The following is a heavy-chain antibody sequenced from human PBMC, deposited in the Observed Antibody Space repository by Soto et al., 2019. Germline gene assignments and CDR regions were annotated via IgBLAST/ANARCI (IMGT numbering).Heavy chain of an antibody. Sequence: QVQLVQSGAEVKKPGASVKVSCKASGYTFTRYAMHWVRQAPGQRLEWMGWINAGNGNTKYSQKFQGRVTITRDTSASTAYMELSSLRSEDTAVYYCARGYCSGGSCYSSDYWGQGTLVTVSS. CDR2: INAGNGNT. V-gene: IGHV1-3*01. D-gene: IGHD2-15*01. CDR1: GYTFTRYA. J-gene: IGHJ4*02. CDR3: ARGYCSGGSCYSSDY.